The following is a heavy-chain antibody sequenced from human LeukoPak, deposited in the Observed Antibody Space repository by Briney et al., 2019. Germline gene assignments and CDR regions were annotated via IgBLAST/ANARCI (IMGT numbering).Heavy chain of an antibody. V-gene: IGHV4-59*01. CDR1: GGSISSYY. D-gene: IGHD1-26*01. CDR3: ARGLGSYPYYFDY. J-gene: IGHJ4*02. CDR2: ISYSGST. Sequence: SETLSLTCTVSGGSISSYYWSWLRLPPGKGPEWIGSISYSGSTNYNPSLESRVTISIDTSKNHFSLKVTSVTAADTAVYYCARGLGSYPYYFDYWGQGTLVTVSS.